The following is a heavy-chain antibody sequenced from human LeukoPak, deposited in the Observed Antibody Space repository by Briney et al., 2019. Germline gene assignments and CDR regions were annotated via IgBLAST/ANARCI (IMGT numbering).Heavy chain of an antibody. CDR2: ISGSGGST. CDR1: GFTFSSYA. J-gene: IGHJ4*02. D-gene: IGHD3-22*01. CDR3: ARAPIGWVVITPPFGY. Sequence: PGGSLRLSCAASGFTFSSYAMSWVRQAPGKGLEWVSAISGSGGSTYYADSVKGRFTISRDNSKNTLYLQMNSLRAEDTAVYYCARAPIGWVVITPPFGYWGQGTLVTVSS. V-gene: IGHV3-23*01.